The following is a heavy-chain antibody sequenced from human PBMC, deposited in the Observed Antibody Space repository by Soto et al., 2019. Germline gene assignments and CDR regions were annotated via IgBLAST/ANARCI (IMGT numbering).Heavy chain of an antibody. CDR1: GGSFSGYY. V-gene: IGHV4-34*01. D-gene: IGHD2-8*01. CDR3: ARGRILYLGVYYYYGMDV. J-gene: IGHJ6*02. Sequence: SETLSLTCAVYGGSFSGYYWSWIRQPPGKGLEWIGEINHSGSTNYNPSLKSRVTISVDTSKNQFSLKLSSVTAADTAVYYCARGRILYLGVYYYYGMDVWGQGTTVTVSS. CDR2: INHSGST.